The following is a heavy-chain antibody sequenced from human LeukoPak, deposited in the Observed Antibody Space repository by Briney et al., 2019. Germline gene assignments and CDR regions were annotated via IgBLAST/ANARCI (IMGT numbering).Heavy chain of an antibody. J-gene: IGHJ4*02. CDR1: GFTFSSYW. V-gene: IGHV3-7*01. CDR3: AGEPHEYYDFWSGYYTGYFDY. CDR2: IKQDGSEK. Sequence: GGSLRLSCAASGFTFSSYWMSWVRQAPGKGLEWVANIKQDGSEKYYVDSVKGRFTISRDNAKNSLYLQMNSLRAEDTAVYYCAGEPHEYYDFWSGYYTGYFDYWGQGTLVTVSS. D-gene: IGHD3-3*01.